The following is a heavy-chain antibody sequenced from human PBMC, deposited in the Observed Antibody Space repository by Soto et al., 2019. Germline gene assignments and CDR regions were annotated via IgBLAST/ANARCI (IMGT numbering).Heavy chain of an antibody. CDR1: GFTFSSYA. D-gene: IGHD3-9*01. Sequence: GGSLRLSCAASGFTFSSYAMHWVRQAPGKGLEWVAVISYDGSNKYYADSVKGRFTISRDNSKNTLYLQMNSLRAEDTAVYSCASLYFAWFPPPYYYYGMDVWGQGTTVTVSS. CDR2: ISYDGSNK. V-gene: IGHV3-30-3*01. J-gene: IGHJ6*02. CDR3: ASLYFAWFPPPYYYYGMDV.